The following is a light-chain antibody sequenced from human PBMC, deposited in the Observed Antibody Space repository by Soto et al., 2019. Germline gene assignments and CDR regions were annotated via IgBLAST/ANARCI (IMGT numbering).Light chain of an antibody. CDR1: SSDVGSYNL. CDR2: EGS. J-gene: IGLJ2*01. Sequence: QSALTQPDSVSGSPGQSITISCTGTSSDVGSYNLGSWYQQHPGKAPKLMIYEGSKRPSGVSNRFSGSKSGNTASLTISGLQAEDEADYYCCSYAGSSTYVVFGGGTKLTVL. V-gene: IGLV2-23*01. CDR3: CSYAGSSTYVV.